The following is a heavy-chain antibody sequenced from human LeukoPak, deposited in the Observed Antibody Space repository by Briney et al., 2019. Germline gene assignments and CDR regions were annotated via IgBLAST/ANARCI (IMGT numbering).Heavy chain of an antibody. Sequence: PGRSLRLSCAASGFTFSSYAMHWVRQAPGKGLEWVAVISYDGSNKYYADSVKGRFTISRDNSKNTLYLQMNSLRAEDTAVYYCARDYDFPIHRYDYWGQGTLVTVSS. CDR2: ISYDGSNK. V-gene: IGHV3-30-3*01. CDR3: ARDYDFPIHRYDY. D-gene: IGHD3-3*01. J-gene: IGHJ4*02. CDR1: GFTFSSYA.